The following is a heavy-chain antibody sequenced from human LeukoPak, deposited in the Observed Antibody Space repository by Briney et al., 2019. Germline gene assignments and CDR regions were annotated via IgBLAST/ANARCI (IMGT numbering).Heavy chain of an antibody. D-gene: IGHD4-23*01. V-gene: IGHV4-4*07. CDR1: GGSIFSYY. Sequence: SETLSLTCTVAGGSIFSYYCSWIRQPAGEGLEWIGRIYTSGATNYNPSLESRVIMSVDTSKKQFSLLRSSVTAADTAVYYCARNVYFSPPGAPVQTPFFDYWGQGALVTVSS. J-gene: IGHJ4*02. CDR2: IYTSGAT. CDR3: ARNVYFSPPGAPVQTPFFDY.